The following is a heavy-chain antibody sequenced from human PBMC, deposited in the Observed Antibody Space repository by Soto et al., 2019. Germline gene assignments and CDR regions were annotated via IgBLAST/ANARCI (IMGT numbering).Heavy chain of an antibody. CDR2: TYYRSNWRH. J-gene: IGHJ4*02. Sequence: QTLSMTYAISGGSVSSNTAAWNWIRSSPSRGLEWLGRTYYRSNWRHDYAVSVRSRITVNPDTSKNHFSLQLNSVTPDDTAVYYCARGVAGSGFDLWGQGHLVTVSS. CDR3: ARGVAGSGFDL. D-gene: IGHD6-19*01. CDR1: GGSVSSNTAA. V-gene: IGHV6-1*01.